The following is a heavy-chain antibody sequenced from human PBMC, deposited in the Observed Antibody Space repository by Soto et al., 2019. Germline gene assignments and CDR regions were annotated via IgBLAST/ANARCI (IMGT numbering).Heavy chain of an antibody. CDR1: GFTFDDYA. Sequence: EVQLVESGGGLVQPGRSLRLSCAASGFTFDDYAMHWVRQAPGKGLEWVSGISWNTHRLAYADSVAGRFNISRDKAKNSLYRQVKSLRTEDTALYYCDKDRARGRFGESSFDIWGQGKMVTVS. CDR2: ISWNTHRL. D-gene: IGHD3-10*01. CDR3: DKDRARGRFGESSFDI. V-gene: IGHV3-9*01. J-gene: IGHJ3*02.